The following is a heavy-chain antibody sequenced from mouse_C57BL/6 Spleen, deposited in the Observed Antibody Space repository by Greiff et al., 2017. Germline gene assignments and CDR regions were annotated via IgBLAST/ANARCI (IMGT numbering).Heavy chain of an antibody. CDR1: GYTFTSYW. Sequence: QVQLQQPGAELVRPGTSVKLSCKASGYTFTSYWMHWVKQRPGQGLEWIGVIDPSDSYTNYNQKFKGKATLTVDTSSSTAYMQLSSLTSEDSAVYYCARGAVNAWDYWGQGTSVTVSS. CDR3: ARGAVNAWDY. J-gene: IGHJ4*01. CDR2: IDPSDSYT. V-gene: IGHV1-59*01.